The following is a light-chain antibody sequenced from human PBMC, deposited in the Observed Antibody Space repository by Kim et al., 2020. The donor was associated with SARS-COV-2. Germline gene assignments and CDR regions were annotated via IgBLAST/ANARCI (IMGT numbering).Light chain of an antibody. CDR2: LGS. J-gene: IGKJ4*01. CDR3: MQALQTLLT. V-gene: IGKV2-28*01. CDR1: QSLLDSNGYNY. Sequence: DIVMTQSPLSLPVTPGEPASISCRSSQSLLDSNGYNYLDWYLQKPGQSPQLLIYLGSNRASGVPDRFSGCGSGTDFTLKISRVEAEDVGVYYCMQALQTLLTFGGGTKVDIK.